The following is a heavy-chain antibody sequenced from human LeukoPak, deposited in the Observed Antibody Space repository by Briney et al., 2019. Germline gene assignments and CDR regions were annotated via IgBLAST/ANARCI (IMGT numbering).Heavy chain of an antibody. J-gene: IGHJ4*02. Sequence: SETLSLTCAVYGGSFSGYYWSWIRQPPGKGLEWIGEINHSGSTNYNPSLKSRVTISVDTSKNQFSLKLSSVTAADTAVYYCARDGDSSGWYHYFDYWGQGTLVTVSS. V-gene: IGHV4-34*01. CDR3: ARDGDSSGWYHYFDY. CDR1: GGSFSGYY. CDR2: INHSGST. D-gene: IGHD6-19*01.